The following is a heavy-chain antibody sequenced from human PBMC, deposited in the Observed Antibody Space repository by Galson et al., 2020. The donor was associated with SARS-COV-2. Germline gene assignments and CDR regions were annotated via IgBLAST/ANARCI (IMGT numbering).Heavy chain of an antibody. D-gene: IGHD3-9*01. CDR3: ARVDDILSGYYYYGMDV. CDR1: GGSISSSSYY. V-gene: IGHV4-39*01. Sequence: SETLSLTCTVSGGSISSSSYYWGWIRQPPGKGLEWIGSIYYSGSTYYNPSLKSRVTISEDTSKNQFSLKLSSVTAADTAGYYCARVDDILSGYYYYGMDVWGQGTTVTVSS. CDR2: IYYSGST. J-gene: IGHJ6*02.